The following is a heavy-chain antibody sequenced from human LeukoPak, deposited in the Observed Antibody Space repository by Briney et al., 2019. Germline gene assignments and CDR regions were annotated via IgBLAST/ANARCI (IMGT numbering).Heavy chain of an antibody. D-gene: IGHD3-10*01. CDR2: IFYSGST. J-gene: IGHJ3*02. CDR1: GGSMNSSPY. CDR3: AKSNGYGLVDI. V-gene: IGHV4-39*07. Sequence: SETLSLTCSVSGGSMNSSPYWAWIRQSPGKGLEWIGNIFYSGSTYYSPSLKSRVTISLDTSRNQFSLKLHSVTAADTAVYYCAKSNGYGLVDIWGQGTMVTVSS.